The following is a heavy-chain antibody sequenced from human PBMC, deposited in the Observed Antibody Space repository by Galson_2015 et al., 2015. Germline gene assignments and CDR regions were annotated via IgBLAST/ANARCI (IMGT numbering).Heavy chain of an antibody. V-gene: IGHV1-46*01. D-gene: IGHD2/OR15-2a*01. J-gene: IGHJ6*03. CDR3: ARDGGFRDFPGAYYYMDV. CDR1: GYTFSNFY. Sequence: SVKVSCKGFGYTFSNFYVHWVRQAPGQGLEWMGKINPTGGRTDYAQNFQGRLTVTRDMSTYTVYMELSRLRFEDTAVYYCARDGGFRDFPGAYYYMDVWGEGTT. CDR2: INPTGGRT.